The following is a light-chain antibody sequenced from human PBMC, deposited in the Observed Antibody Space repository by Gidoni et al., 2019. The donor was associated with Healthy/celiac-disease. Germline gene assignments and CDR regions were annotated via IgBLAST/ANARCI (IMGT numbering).Light chain of an antibody. Sequence: QSALTQPRSVSGSPGQSVTIPCTGTSSDVGGYNYVSWYQQHPVKSPNLMFYDVSKRPSVVPDRFSGSKSGNSASLTISGLQAEDEADYYCCSYAGSYTLYVFGTGTKVTVL. V-gene: IGLV2-11*01. CDR3: CSYAGSYTLYV. J-gene: IGLJ1*01. CDR2: DVS. CDR1: SSDVGGYNY.